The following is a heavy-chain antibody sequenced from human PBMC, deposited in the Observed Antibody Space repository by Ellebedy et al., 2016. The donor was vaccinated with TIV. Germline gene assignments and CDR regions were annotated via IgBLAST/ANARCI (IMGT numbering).Heavy chain of an antibody. J-gene: IGHJ2*01. Sequence: PGGSLRLSCAASGFTFSHYALHWVRQAPGKGLEWVTVISFDGTDKFYSDPVKGRFTISRDNSKSTLSLQMNSLRPEDTAVYYCARGDHYSGGGWYFDLWGRGTLVTVSS. CDR2: ISFDGTDK. CDR3: ARGDHYSGGGWYFDL. V-gene: IGHV3-30*17. CDR1: GFTFSHYA. D-gene: IGHD2-15*01.